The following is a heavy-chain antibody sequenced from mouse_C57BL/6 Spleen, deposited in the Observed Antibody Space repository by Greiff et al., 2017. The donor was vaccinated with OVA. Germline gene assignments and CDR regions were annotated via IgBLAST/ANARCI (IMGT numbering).Heavy chain of an antibody. D-gene: IGHD1-1*01. V-gene: IGHV1-54*01. CDR2: INPGSGGT. Sequence: QVQLQQSGAELVRPGTSVKVSCKASGYAFTNYLIEWVKQRPGQGLEWIGVINPGSGGTNYNEKFKGKATLTADKSSSTAYMQLSSLTSEDSAVYFCARAIIYYYGPARDYWGQGTTLTVSS. CDR1: GYAFTNYL. J-gene: IGHJ2*01. CDR3: ARAIIYYYGPARDY.